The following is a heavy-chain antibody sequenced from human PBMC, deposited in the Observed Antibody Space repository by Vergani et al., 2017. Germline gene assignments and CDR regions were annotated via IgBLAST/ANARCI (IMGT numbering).Heavy chain of an antibody. CDR3: ASETLYYDDGTGGWFAA. CDR1: GGPFSSYA. Sequence: QVQLVQSGAEVKKPGSSVKVSCKASGGPFSSYAISWVRQAPGQGLEWMGGIIPIFGAANYAQKFQGRVTSTADESTSTGYMELSSLRSEDTAVYDCASETLYYDDGTGGWFAAGGQGSLVTV. D-gene: IGHD3-22*01. J-gene: IGHJ1*01. CDR2: IIPIFGAA. V-gene: IGHV1-69*12.